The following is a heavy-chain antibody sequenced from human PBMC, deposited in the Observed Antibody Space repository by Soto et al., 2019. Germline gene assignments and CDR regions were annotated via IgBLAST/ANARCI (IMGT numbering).Heavy chain of an antibody. CDR2: ISYDGSNK. J-gene: IGHJ3*02. CDR3: ARATSGWYKDAFDI. CDR1: GFTFSSYA. Sequence: GGSLRLSCAASGFTFSSYAMHWVRQAPGKGLEWVAVISYDGSNKYYADSVKGRFTISRDNSKNTLYLQLNSLRGEDTAVYYCARATSGWYKDAFDIWGQGTMVTVSS. V-gene: IGHV3-30-3*01. D-gene: IGHD6-19*01.